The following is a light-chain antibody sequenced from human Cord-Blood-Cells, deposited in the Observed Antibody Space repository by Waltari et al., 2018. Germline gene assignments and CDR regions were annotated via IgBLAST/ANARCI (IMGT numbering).Light chain of an antibody. J-gene: IGLJ3*02. CDR1: SSNIGSNT. CDR3: AAWDDSLNGWV. CDR2: SNN. Sequence: QSVLTQPPSASGTPGQRVPLSCSGRSSNIGSNTVNWDQQLPGTAPKLLIYSNNQRPSGVPYRVSGSKSGTSASLAISGLQSEDEADYYCAAWDDSLNGWVFGGVTKLTVL. V-gene: IGLV1-44*01.